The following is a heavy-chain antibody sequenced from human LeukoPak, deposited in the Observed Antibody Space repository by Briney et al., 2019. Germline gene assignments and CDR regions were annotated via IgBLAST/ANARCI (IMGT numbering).Heavy chain of an antibody. V-gene: IGHV4-34*01. CDR3: ARTEDCGSSSCYWFVH. CDR2: INHIGVT. Sequence: SETLSLTCAVYGGSLSGSYWSWIRQSPGKGLEWIGEINHIGVTKYNPSLESRLTISLGTSKNQFSLKLTSVTAADTAKYYCARTEDCGSSSCYWFVHWGQGTLVTVSS. J-gene: IGHJ5*02. CDR1: GGSLSGSY. D-gene: IGHD2-2*01.